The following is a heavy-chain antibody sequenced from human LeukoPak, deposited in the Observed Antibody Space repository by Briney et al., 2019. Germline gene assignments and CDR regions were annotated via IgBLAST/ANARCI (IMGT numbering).Heavy chain of an antibody. CDR1: GYTFTSYF. V-gene: IGHV1-46*01. Sequence: VASVKVSCTASGYTFTSYFMHWVRQAPGQGLEWMGIINPSGGTTSYAQKFQGRVTMPRDTSTNTVYMEINSLRSEDTAVYYWARDRGLNVCPTVYWGQGTLVIVSS. J-gene: IGHJ4*01. CDR3: ARDRGLNVCPTVY. D-gene: IGHD4-17*01. CDR2: INPSGGTT.